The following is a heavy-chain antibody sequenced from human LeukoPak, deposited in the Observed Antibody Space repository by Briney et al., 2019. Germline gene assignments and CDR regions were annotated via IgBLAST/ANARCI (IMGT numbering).Heavy chain of an antibody. V-gene: IGHV1-2*02. D-gene: IGHD6-19*01. CDR3: ARGYSSGWYINY. CDR1: GYTFTSYG. Sequence: ASVKVSCKASGYTFTSYGISWVRQAPGQGLEWMGWINPNSGGTNYAQKFQGRVTMTRDTSISTAYMELSRLRSDDTAVYYCARGYSSGWYINYWGQGTLVTVSS. J-gene: IGHJ4*02. CDR2: INPNSGGT.